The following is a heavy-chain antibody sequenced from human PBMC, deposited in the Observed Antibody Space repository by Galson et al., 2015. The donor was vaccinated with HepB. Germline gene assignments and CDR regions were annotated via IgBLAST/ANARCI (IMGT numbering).Heavy chain of an antibody. Sequence: SVKVSCKASGYTFTSYGISWVRQAPGQGLEWMGWISAYNGNTNYAQKLQGRVTMTTDTSTSTAYMELRSLRSDDTAVYYCARAGDFWSGYYWFDPWGQGTLVTVSS. CDR3: ARAGDFWSGYYWFDP. D-gene: IGHD3-3*01. V-gene: IGHV1-18*01. CDR2: ISAYNGNT. CDR1: GYTFTSYG. J-gene: IGHJ5*02.